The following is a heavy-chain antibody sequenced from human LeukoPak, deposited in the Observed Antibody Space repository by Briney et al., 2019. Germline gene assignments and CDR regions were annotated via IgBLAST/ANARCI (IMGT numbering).Heavy chain of an antibody. CDR3: ARGPNYSFYMDV. J-gene: IGHJ6*03. CDR1: GFTLSDYT. Sequence: GGSLRLSCAPSGFTLSDYTMHWVRLAPGRRLEYVSAITANGGSKYHADSVRARFTVSRDNSKNTLYLQMGSLRAEDTALYYCARGPNYSFYMDVWGKGTTVTVSS. V-gene: IGHV3-64*02. CDR2: ITANGGSK.